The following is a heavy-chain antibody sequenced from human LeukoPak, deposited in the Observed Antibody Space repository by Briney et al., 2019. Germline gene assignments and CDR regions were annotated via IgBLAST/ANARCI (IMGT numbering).Heavy chain of an antibody. V-gene: IGHV4-34*01. CDR2: INHSGST. Sequence: SETLSLTCAVYGGSFSGYYWSWIRQPPGKGLEWIGEINHSGSTNYNPSLKSRVTISVDTSKNQFSLKLTSMTAADTAVYHCARAGIDYYDSSGYGDGSFDYWGQGTLVTVSS. J-gene: IGHJ4*02. CDR3: ARAGIDYYDSSGYGDGSFDY. CDR1: GGSFSGYY. D-gene: IGHD3-22*01.